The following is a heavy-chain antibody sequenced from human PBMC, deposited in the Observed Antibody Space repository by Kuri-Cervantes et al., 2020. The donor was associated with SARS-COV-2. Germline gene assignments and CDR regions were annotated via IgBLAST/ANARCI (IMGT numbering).Heavy chain of an antibody. CDR3: ARVRNDYYYYYYMDV. Sequence: GESLKISCAASGFTFSFHSMNWVRQAPGKGLEWVSSISSSSSYIYYADSVKGRFTISRDNAKNSLYLQMNSLRAEDTAVYYCARVRNDYYYYYYMDVWGKGTTVTVSS. J-gene: IGHJ6*03. V-gene: IGHV3-21*01. CDR1: GFTFSFHS. CDR2: ISSSSSYI.